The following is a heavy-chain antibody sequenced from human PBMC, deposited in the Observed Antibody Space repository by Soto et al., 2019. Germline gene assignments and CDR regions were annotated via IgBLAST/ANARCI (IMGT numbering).Heavy chain of an antibody. CDR1: GGSISSSSHY. J-gene: IGHJ6*03. Sequence: PSETLSLTCSVSGGSISSSSHYWGWIRQPPGKGLEWIGSIYYSGSTYYNPSLKSRVTISVDTSKNQFSLKLSSVTAADTAVYYCARGEEITIFGVVSKSPGDYYSYYMDVWGKGTTVTVSS. V-gene: IGHV4-39*01. CDR2: IYYSGST. D-gene: IGHD3-3*01. CDR3: ARGEEITIFGVVSKSPGDYYSYYMDV.